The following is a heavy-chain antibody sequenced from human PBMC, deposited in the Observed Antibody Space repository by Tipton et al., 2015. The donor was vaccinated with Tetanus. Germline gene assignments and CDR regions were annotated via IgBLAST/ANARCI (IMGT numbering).Heavy chain of an antibody. CDR2: INYRGTT. CDR3: ARQYVQQSMPGPTYNWFDS. D-gene: IGHD2-2*01. V-gene: IGHV4-34*01. Sequence: TLSLTCDVSDGSFTGYKWTWLRQPPRKGLEWIGDINYRGTTTSNPSLQSRLNILLDTSKRQFSLRLTSVTAADTAVYFCARQYVQQSMPGPTYNWFDSRGQGTLVTVSS. CDR1: DGSFTGYK. J-gene: IGHJ5*01.